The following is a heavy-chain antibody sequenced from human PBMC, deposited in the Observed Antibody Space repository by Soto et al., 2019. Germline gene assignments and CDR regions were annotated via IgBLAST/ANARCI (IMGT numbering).Heavy chain of an antibody. V-gene: IGHV4-39*01. J-gene: IGHJ5*02. CDR1: GGSISSSSYY. CDR2: IYYSGST. Sequence: SETLSLTCTVSGGSISSSSYYWGWIRQPPGKGLEWIGSIYYSGSTYYNPSLKSRVTISVDTSKNQFSLKLSSVTAADTAVYYCARLGGYCTNGVCYTNWFDPWGQGTLVTVSS. D-gene: IGHD2-8*01. CDR3: ARLGGYCTNGVCYTNWFDP.